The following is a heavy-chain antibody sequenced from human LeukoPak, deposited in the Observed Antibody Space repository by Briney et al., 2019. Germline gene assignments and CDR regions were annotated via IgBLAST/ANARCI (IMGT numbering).Heavy chain of an antibody. J-gene: IGHJ3*02. CDR1: GGSISSYY. D-gene: IGHD3-22*01. CDR2: VYYSGST. Sequence: SETLSLTCTVSGGSISSYYWSWIRQPPGKGLEWIGYVYYSGSTNYNPSLKSRVTMSVDTSKNQFSLKLSSVTVADTAVYYCARGPAADSSGYYYVGDDAFDIWGQGTMVTVSS. V-gene: IGHV4-59*12. CDR3: ARGPAADSSGYYYVGDDAFDI.